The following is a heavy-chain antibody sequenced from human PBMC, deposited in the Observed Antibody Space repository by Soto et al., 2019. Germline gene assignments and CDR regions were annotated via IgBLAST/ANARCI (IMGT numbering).Heavy chain of an antibody. CDR1: GGSISSGGYS. V-gene: IGHV4-30-2*01. D-gene: IGHD1-26*01. Sequence: PSETLSLTCAVSGGSISSGGYSWSWIRQPPGKGLEWIGYIYHSGSTYYNPSLKSRVTISVDRSKNQFSLKLSSVTAADTAVYYCARDLLSGRYGMDVWGQGTTVTVSS. CDR2: IYHSGST. CDR3: ARDLLSGRYGMDV. J-gene: IGHJ6*02.